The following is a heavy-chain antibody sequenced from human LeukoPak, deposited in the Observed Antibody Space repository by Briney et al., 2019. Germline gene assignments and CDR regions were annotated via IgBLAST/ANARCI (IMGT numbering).Heavy chain of an antibody. Sequence: SETLSLTCTVSGYSISSGYYWGWIRQPPGKGLEWIGSIYHSGSTYYNPSLKSRVTISVDTSKNQFSLKLSSVTAADAAVYYCASLGRGGYYYYMDVWGKGTTVTVSS. CDR3: ASLGRGGYYYYMDV. CDR2: IYHSGST. CDR1: GYSISSGYY. V-gene: IGHV4-38-2*02. D-gene: IGHD2-15*01. J-gene: IGHJ6*03.